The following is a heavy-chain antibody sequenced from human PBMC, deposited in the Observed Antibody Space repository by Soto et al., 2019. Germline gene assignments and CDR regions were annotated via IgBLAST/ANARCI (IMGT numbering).Heavy chain of an antibody. CDR1: GGSISSGDHY. V-gene: IGHV4-30-4*01. Sequence: QVQLQESGPGLVKPSQTLSLTCTVSGGSISSGDHYWSWIRQPPGKGLEWIGYIYYSGSTYYNPSLKSRVTLAVDTSKTQFSLKLSSVTAADTAVYYCARWGQGRYDPRAYDYWGQGTLVTVSS. CDR3: ARWGQGRYDPRAYDY. D-gene: IGHD1-20*01. CDR2: IYYSGST. J-gene: IGHJ4*02.